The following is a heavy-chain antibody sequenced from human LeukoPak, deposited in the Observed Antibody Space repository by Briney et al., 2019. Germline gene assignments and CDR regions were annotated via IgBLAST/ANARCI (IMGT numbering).Heavy chain of an antibody. Sequence: ASVKVSCKASGYTFASYFMHWLRRAPGQGLEWMGLINPSGGGTNSAQKFQGRVTMTRDTSTSTVYMELSSLTSEDTAVYSCARRIGGYDYFDYWGQGTLVTVSS. V-gene: IGHV1-46*01. CDR1: GYTFASYF. D-gene: IGHD5-12*01. J-gene: IGHJ4*02. CDR2: INPSGGGT. CDR3: ARRIGGYDYFDY.